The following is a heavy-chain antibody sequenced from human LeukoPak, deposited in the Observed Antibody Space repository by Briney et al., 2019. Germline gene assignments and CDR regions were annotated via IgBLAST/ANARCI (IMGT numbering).Heavy chain of an antibody. CDR3: ARDQDRITMIVVVTPFQH. CDR1: GYTFTSYG. V-gene: IGHV1-18*01. J-gene: IGHJ1*01. CDR2: ISAYNGNT. Sequence: ASVKVSCKASGYTFTSYGISWVRQAPGQGLECMGWISAYNGNTNYAQKLQGRVTMTTDTSTSTAYMELRSLRSDDTAVYYCARDQDRITMIVVVTPFQHWGQGTLVTVSS. D-gene: IGHD3-22*01.